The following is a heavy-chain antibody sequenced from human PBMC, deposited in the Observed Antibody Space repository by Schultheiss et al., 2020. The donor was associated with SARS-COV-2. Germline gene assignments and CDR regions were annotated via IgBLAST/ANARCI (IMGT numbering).Heavy chain of an antibody. CDR1: GYTFTSYG. D-gene: IGHD3-3*01. CDR2: ISAYNGNT. J-gene: IGHJ4*02. CDR3: ARDGGAYYDFWSAYSPSVY. V-gene: IGHV1-18*04. Sequence: ASVKVSCKASGYTFTSYGISWVRQAPGQGLEWMGWISAYNGNTNYAQKLQGRVTMTTDTSTSTAYMELRSLRSDDTAVYYCARDGGAYYDFWSAYSPSVYWGQGTLVTVSS.